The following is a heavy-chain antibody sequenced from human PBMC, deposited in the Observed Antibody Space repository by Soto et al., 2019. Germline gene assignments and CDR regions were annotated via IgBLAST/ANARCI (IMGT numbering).Heavy chain of an antibody. V-gene: IGHV4-31*11. CDR2: IYFSGST. D-gene: IGHD6-13*01. CDR1: GGSISNGGYY. J-gene: IGHJ6*03. Sequence: QLQLQESGPGLVKPSQTLSLTCAVSGGSISNGGYYWSWIRQHPGKGLEWIGSIYFSGSTYYNPYLKSRITNSVATAKNQFSLKLSSVTAADTAVYYCARDRHSQQHNLRWGGGYLDVSGKGTTFTDSS. CDR3: ARDRHSQQHNLRWGGGYLDV.